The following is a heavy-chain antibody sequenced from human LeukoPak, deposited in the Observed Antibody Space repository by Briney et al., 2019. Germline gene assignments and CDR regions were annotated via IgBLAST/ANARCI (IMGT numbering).Heavy chain of an antibody. CDR3: ARGNLERGYFDY. CDR2: IIPIFGTA. CDR1: GGTFSSYA. D-gene: IGHD1-1*01. J-gene: IGHJ4*02. V-gene: IGHV1-69*05. Sequence: SVKVSCKASGGTFSSYAISWVRQAPGQGLEWMGRIIPIFGTANYAQKFQGRVTITTDESTSTAYMELSSLRSEDTAVYYCARGNLERGYFDYWGQGTLVTVST.